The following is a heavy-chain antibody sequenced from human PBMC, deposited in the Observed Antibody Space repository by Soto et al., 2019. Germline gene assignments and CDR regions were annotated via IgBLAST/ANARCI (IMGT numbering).Heavy chain of an antibody. CDR2: IYYSGST. V-gene: IGHV4-30-4*01. CDR1: GGSISSGDYY. CDR3: ARHWITMVRGVCHFDY. Sequence: SETLSLTCTVSGGSISSGDYYWSWIRQPPGKGLEWIGYIYYSGSTYYIPSLKSRVTMSVDPSKNQFSLKLISVTAADTSVYYCARHWITMVRGVCHFDYWGQGTLVTVSS. D-gene: IGHD3-10*01. J-gene: IGHJ4*02.